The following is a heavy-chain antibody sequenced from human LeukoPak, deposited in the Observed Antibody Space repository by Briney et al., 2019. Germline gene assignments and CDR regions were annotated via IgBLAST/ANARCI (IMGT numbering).Heavy chain of an antibody. CDR1: GGSISSYY. CDR2: NSYSGHT. Sequence: SETLSLTCTVSGGSISSYYWSWIRQPPGKRLEWIGYNSYSGHTNYNPSLKSRVTISVDTSKSHFSLNLSSVTAADTALYYCARVGNGNFDYWGQGTLVTVSS. CDR3: ARVGNGNFDY. J-gene: IGHJ4*02. V-gene: IGHV4-59*01. D-gene: IGHD7-27*01.